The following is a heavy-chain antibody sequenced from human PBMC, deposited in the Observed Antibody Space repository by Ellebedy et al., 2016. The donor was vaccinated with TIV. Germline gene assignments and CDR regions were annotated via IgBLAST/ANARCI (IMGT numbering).Heavy chain of an antibody. CDR2: ISTTSSYI. V-gene: IGHV3-21*01. CDR3: ARGFCPTSNCYAASDF. D-gene: IGHD2-2*01. J-gene: IGHJ4*02. Sequence: PGGSLRLSCAASGFTFSDHYMNWVRQAPGKGLEWVSSISTTSSYIYYADSVKGRFTISRDNAKNSLYLQMNSLTADDTAVYYCARGFCPTSNCYAASDFWGQGTLVTVSS. CDR1: GFTFSDHY.